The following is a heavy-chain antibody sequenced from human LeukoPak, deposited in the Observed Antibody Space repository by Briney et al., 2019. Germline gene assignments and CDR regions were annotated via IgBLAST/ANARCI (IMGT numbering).Heavy chain of an antibody. J-gene: IGHJ4*02. Sequence: GGSLRLSCAASGFTFSSYSMNWVRQAPGKGLEWVSYISSSSSTIYYADSVKGRFTISRDNAKNSLYLQMNSLRAEDTAVYYCARRDDYVWGSYPKWFDYWGQGTLVTVSS. V-gene: IGHV3-48*01. D-gene: IGHD3-16*02. CDR2: ISSSSSTI. CDR1: GFTFSSYS. CDR3: ARRDDYVWGSYPKWFDY.